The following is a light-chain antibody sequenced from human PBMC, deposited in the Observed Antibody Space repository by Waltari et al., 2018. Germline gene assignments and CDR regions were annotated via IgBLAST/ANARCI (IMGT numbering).Light chain of an antibody. CDR2: QDN. J-gene: IGLJ3*02. V-gene: IGLV3-1*01. CDR3: QAWDNSVGV. CDR1: RLGDKY. Sequence: SYELTQPPSVSVSPGQTATIPCSGDRLGDKYTSWYQQRHGQSPVMVIYQDNALPSGSPDRFSGSKSGNAATLTIGGSQAMDEADYICQAWDNSVGVFGGETKLTVL.